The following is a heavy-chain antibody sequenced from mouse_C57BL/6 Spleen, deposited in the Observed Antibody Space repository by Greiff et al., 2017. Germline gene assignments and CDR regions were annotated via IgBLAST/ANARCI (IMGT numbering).Heavy chain of an antibody. J-gene: IGHJ3*01. V-gene: IGHV1-61*01. Sequence: QVQLQQPGAELVRPGSSVKLSCKASGYTFTSYWMDWVKQRPGQGLEWIGNIYPSDSETHYNQKFKDKATLTVDKSSSTAYMQLSSLTSEDSAVYYCARERTLAGLAYWGQGTLVTVAA. CDR3: ARERTLAGLAY. CDR1: GYTFTSYW. D-gene: IGHD3-1*01. CDR2: IYPSDSET.